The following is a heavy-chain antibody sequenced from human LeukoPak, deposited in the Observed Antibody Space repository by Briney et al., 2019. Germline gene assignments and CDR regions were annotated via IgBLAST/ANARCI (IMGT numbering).Heavy chain of an antibody. V-gene: IGHV3-30*04. J-gene: IGHJ4*02. CDR2: ISYDGSIE. D-gene: IGHD3-10*01. CDR3: ARELYYGSGSPGRD. Sequence: PGGSLRLSCAASGFTFSSYAMHWVRQAPGKGLEWVAVISYDGSIEYYADSVKGRFTISRDNSKSTLHLQMNSLRVEDTAVYYCARELYYGSGSPGRDWGQGTLVTVSS. CDR1: GFTFSSYA.